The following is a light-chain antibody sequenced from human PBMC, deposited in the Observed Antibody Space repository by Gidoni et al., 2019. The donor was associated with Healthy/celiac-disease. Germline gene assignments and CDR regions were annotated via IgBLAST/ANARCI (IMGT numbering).Light chain of an antibody. CDR2: CAS. J-gene: IGKJ1*01. CDR3: QQYNNWPQWT. V-gene: IGKV3-15*01. CDR1: RSVSSN. Sequence: EIVMTQSPATLSVSPGERATLSCRASRSVSSNLAWYQQKPGQAPRLLIYCASTRATGIPARFSGSGSGTEFTLTISSLQSEDFAVYYCQQYNNWPQWTFGQGTKVEIK.